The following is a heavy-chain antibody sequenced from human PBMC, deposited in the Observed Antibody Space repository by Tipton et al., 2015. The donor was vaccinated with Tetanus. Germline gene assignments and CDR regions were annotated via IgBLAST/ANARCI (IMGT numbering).Heavy chain of an antibody. CDR2: IFHLGYT. CDR3: ARDNRVTGNLWYFDY. J-gene: IGHJ4*01. CDR1: GDSISSNNW. Sequence: SLRLSCTVSGDSISSNNWWGWVRQTPEKGLEWIGDIFHLGYTNYNPSLRSRVTIAVDTSKNQFSLILNSVTAADTAVYYCARDNRVTGNLWYFDYWGHGTLVTVSS. V-gene: IGHV4-4*02. D-gene: IGHD2-21*02.